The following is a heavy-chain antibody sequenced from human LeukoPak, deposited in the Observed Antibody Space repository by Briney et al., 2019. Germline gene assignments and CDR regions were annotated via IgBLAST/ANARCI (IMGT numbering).Heavy chain of an antibody. CDR1: GGSISSYY. V-gene: IGHV4-4*07. Sequence: PSETLSLTCTVSGGSISSYYWSWIRQPAEKGLDWIGRIHTSGSTNYNPSLKSRVTMSVDTSKNQFSLKLSSVTAADTAVYYCARDRSGYDRYYYYYGMDVWGQGTTVTVSS. CDR3: ARDRSGYDRYYYYYGMDV. CDR2: IHTSGST. D-gene: IGHD5-12*01. J-gene: IGHJ6*02.